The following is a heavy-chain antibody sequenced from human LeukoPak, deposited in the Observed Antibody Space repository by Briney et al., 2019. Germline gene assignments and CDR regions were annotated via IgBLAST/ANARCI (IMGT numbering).Heavy chain of an antibody. J-gene: IGHJ3*02. Sequence: HGESLKISCKGSGYSFTSYWIGWVRQMPGKGLEWMGIIYPGDSDTRYSPSFQGQVTISADKSISTAYLQWSSLKASDTAMYYCAGFLVTCSGGSCYSLGAFDIWGQGTMVTVSS. V-gene: IGHV5-51*01. CDR2: IYPGDSDT. CDR3: AGFLVTCSGGSCYSLGAFDI. CDR1: GYSFTSYW. D-gene: IGHD2-15*01.